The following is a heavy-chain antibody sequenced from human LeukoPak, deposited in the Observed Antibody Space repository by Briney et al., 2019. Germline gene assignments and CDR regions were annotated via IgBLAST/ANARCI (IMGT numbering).Heavy chain of an antibody. V-gene: IGHV3-9*01. Sequence: GGSLRLSCAASGFTFGDYAMHWVRQAPGKGLEWVSGISWNSGSIGYADSVKGRFTISRDNAKNSLYLQMNNLRAEDTAVYYCAKENHIPYYFDYWGQGTLVTVSS. J-gene: IGHJ4*02. CDR3: AKENHIPYYFDY. D-gene: IGHD1-14*01. CDR1: GFTFGDYA. CDR2: ISWNSGSI.